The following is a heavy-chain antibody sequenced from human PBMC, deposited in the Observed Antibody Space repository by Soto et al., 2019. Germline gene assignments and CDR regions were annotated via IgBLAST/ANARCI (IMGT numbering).Heavy chain of an antibody. CDR3: ARRYGGTFDY. V-gene: IGHV4-59*08. D-gene: IGHD2-15*01. CDR2: IYYSGST. CDR1: GGSISSYY. J-gene: IGHJ4*02. Sequence: QVQLQESGPGLVKPSETLSLTCTVSGGSISSYYWSWIRQPPGKGLEWIGYIYYSGSTNYNPSLKRRVPLPADTSKNQFSLKLSSVAAADTAVYYCARRYGGTFDYWGQGTLVTVSS.